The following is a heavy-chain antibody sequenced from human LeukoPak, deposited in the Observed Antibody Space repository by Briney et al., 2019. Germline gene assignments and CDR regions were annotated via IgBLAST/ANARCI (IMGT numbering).Heavy chain of an antibody. CDR1: GFTFSSYG. V-gene: IGHV3-30*02. CDR2: IRYDGSNE. CDR3: ARGVRIAVAGNIDY. Sequence: GGSLRLSCAASGFTFSSYGMHWVRQAPGKGLEWVSFIRYDGSNEYYADSVRGRFTISKDNSKNTLYLQMNSLRAEDTAVYYCARGVRIAVAGNIDYWGQGTLVTVSS. J-gene: IGHJ4*02. D-gene: IGHD6-19*01.